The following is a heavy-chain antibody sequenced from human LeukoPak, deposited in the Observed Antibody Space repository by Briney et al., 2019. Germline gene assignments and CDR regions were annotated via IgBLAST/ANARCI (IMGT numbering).Heavy chain of an antibody. V-gene: IGHV3-23*01. Sequence: GGSLRLSCEASGFTFGSHAMYWVRQAPGKGLEWVAGIFGSGGSPHYADSVKGRFTISSDNSRNTVYLQINSLRADDTAVYYCGKTTVGYSSGQKPAWPVDYWGQGTLVTVSS. CDR3: GKTTVGYSSGQKPAWPVDY. D-gene: IGHD5-18*01. J-gene: IGHJ4*02. CDR1: GFTFGSHA. CDR2: IFGSGGSP.